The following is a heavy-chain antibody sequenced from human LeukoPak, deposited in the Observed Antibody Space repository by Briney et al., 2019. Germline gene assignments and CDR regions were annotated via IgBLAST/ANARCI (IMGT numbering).Heavy chain of an antibody. J-gene: IGHJ4*02. CDR3: ARDGAPDAHCSSSSCAIR. D-gene: IGHD2-2*01. CDR1: GFTFSNYW. V-gene: IGHV3-7*01. CDR2: IKEDGSEK. Sequence: GGSLRLSCAASGFTFSNYWMNWVRQAPGKGLEWVANIKEDGSEKYYVDSVKGRFTISRDNAKNSLYLQMNSLRAEDTALYYCARDGAPDAHCSSSSCAIRWGQGTLVTVSS.